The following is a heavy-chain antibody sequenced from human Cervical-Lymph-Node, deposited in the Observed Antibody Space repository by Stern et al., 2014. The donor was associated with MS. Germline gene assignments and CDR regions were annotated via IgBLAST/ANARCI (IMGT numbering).Heavy chain of an antibody. CDR3: ARDKDRGWYAADG. CDR1: GYTFTSYG. D-gene: IGHD6-19*01. J-gene: IGHJ4*02. Sequence: QVQLGQSGAEVKQPGASVKVSCRASGYTFTSYGITWVRQAPGQGLEWMGWISAYNGNTNHAQKFQDRVTMTTDSSTTTAYMELGSLRSDDTAVYYCARDKDRGWYAADGWGQGTRVTVSS. CDR2: ISAYNGNT. V-gene: IGHV1-18*01.